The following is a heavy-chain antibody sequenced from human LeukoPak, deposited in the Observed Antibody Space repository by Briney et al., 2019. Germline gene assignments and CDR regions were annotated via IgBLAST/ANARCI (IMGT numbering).Heavy chain of an antibody. Sequence: PGGSLRLSCAASGFTFSSYGMHWVRQAPGKGLEWVAVISYDGSNKYYADSVKGRFTISRDNSKNTLYLQMNSLRAEDTAVYYCAKDTGSTLYYYYDSSGPDYWGQGTLVTVSS. CDR2: ISYDGSNK. CDR1: GFTFSSYG. J-gene: IGHJ4*02. V-gene: IGHV3-30*18. CDR3: AKDTGSTLYYYYDSSGPDY. D-gene: IGHD3-22*01.